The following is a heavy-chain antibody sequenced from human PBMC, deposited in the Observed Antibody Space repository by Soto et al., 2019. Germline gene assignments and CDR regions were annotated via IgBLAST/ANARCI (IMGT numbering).Heavy chain of an antibody. D-gene: IGHD1-1*01. Sequence: QVHLVQSGAEVKKPGASVKVSCKGSGYTFTTYGITWVRQAPGQGLEWMGWISAHNGNTNYAQKPQGRVTVTRDTSTSTAYMELRSLRSDDTAVYYCARGRYGYYWGQGALVTVSS. V-gene: IGHV1-18*01. CDR3: ARGRYGYY. J-gene: IGHJ4*02. CDR1: GYTFTTYG. CDR2: ISAHNGNT.